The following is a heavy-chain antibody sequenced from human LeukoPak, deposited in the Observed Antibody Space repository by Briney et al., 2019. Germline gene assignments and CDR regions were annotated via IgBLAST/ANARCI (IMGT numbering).Heavy chain of an antibody. Sequence: GGSLRLSCTASGFTFSSYWMSWVHQAPGKGLEWVANIRQDGGLKHYVDSVKGRFTISRDNAENSLYLQMNSLRAEDTAVYYCAREIVGAIKSYFDYWGQGTLVTASS. CDR1: GFTFSSYW. V-gene: IGHV3-7*01. CDR3: AREIVGAIKSYFDY. J-gene: IGHJ4*02. CDR2: IRQDGGLK. D-gene: IGHD1-26*01.